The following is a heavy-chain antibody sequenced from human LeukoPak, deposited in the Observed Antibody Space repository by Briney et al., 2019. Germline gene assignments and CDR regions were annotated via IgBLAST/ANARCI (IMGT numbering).Heavy chain of an antibody. CDR1: GGSISSYY. Sequence: PSETLSLTCTVSGGSISSYYWSWIRQPLGKGLEWIGYIYYSGSTNYNPSLKSRVTISVDTSKNQFSLKLSSVTAADTAVYYCAREMYSSSSRGYYMDVWGKGTTVTVSS. D-gene: IGHD6-6*01. V-gene: IGHV4-59*01. J-gene: IGHJ6*03. CDR3: AREMYSSSSRGYYMDV. CDR2: IYYSGST.